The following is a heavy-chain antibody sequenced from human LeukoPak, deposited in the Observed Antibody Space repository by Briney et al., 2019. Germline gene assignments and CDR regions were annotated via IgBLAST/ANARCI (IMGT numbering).Heavy chain of an antibody. CDR3: AIVRRTYYYGSSRAFDI. J-gene: IGHJ3*02. V-gene: IGHV1-69*06. D-gene: IGHD3-10*01. Sequence: SVTVSRMASGGTFNTYAISWVRQAPGQGLEWMGGTIPIFGTVNYAQKFQGRVTIIADKSTSTAYLELRSLRSEDTAVYYCAIVRRTYYYGSSRAFDIWGQGTMVTVSS. CDR1: GGTFNTYA. CDR2: TIPIFGTV.